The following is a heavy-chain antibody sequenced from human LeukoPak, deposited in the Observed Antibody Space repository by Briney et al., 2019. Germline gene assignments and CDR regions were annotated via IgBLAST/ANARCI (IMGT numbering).Heavy chain of an antibody. Sequence: SETLSLTCSVSGGSMKDYYWSWIRQPPGKGLEWIAYINDNGHSGYNPALESRVTISVDTSKNQFSLQLNSVTAADTAVYYCARDGGLVGAAFDYWGQGTLVTVSS. CDR2: INDNGHS. CDR3: ARDGGLVGAAFDY. V-gene: IGHV4-59*01. J-gene: IGHJ4*02. D-gene: IGHD1-26*01. CDR1: GGSMKDYY.